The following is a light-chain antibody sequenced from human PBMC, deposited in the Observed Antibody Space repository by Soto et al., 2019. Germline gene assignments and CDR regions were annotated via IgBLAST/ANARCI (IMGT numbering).Light chain of an antibody. CDR3: SSYTTSNTRQIV. V-gene: IGLV2-14*01. J-gene: IGLJ1*01. Sequence: QSVLTQPASVSGSPGQSITISRTGTSSDVGGYNYVSWYQQYPGKAPKFIIYDVSNRPSGVSNRFSGSKSGNTASLTISGLQAEDEADYYCSSYTTSNTRQIVFGTGTKVTVL. CDR1: SSDVGGYNY. CDR2: DVS.